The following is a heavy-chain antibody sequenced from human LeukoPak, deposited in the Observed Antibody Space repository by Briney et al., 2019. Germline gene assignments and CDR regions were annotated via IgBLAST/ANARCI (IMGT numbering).Heavy chain of an antibody. J-gene: IGHJ3*02. Sequence: GGSLRLSCAASGFTFSSYWMSWVRQAPGKGLEWVANIKQDGSEKYYVDSVKGRFTISRDNAKNSLYLQMNSLRAEDTAVYYCARELSSSGLDAFDIWGQGTMVTVSS. CDR1: GFTFSSYW. D-gene: IGHD6-19*01. CDR3: ARELSSSGLDAFDI. CDR2: IKQDGSEK. V-gene: IGHV3-7*01.